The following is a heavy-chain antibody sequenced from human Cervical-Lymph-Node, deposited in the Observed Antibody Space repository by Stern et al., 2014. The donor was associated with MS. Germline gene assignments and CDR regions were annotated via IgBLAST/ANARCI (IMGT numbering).Heavy chain of an antibody. J-gene: IGHJ4*02. D-gene: IGHD3-22*01. V-gene: IGHV4-39*01. CDR1: GGSISRSSYY. CDR3: ATSYDSSGTDY. CDR2: IYYSGST. Sequence: QVQLQESGPGLVKPSETLSLTCTVSGGSISRSSYYWGWVRQPPGKGLEWIGSIYYSGSTYYTPSLKSRVTISVDTSKNHSPLKRSSVTAADTAIYYCATSYDSSGTDYWGQGTLVTVSS.